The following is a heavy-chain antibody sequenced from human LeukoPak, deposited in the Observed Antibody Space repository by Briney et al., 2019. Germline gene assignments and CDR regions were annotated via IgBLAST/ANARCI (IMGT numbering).Heavy chain of an antibody. CDR3: ARLRRYCSNTSCPKTLDV. CDR1: GVSFSAYY. CDR2: INHGEST. D-gene: IGHD2-2*01. Sequence: SETLSLTCAVNGVSFSAYYWNWIRQPPGKGLEWIGEINHGESTNYNPSLKSRVTISVDTSKNQFSLKLSSVTAADTAVYYCARLRRYCSNTSCPKTLDVWGKGTTVTVSS. J-gene: IGHJ6*04. V-gene: IGHV4-34*01.